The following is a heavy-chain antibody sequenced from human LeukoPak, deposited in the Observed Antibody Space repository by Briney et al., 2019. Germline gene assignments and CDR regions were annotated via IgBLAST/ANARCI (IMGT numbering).Heavy chain of an antibody. CDR1: GGSISSYY. CDR3: ARLLGNYGSGRGKTYNWFDP. J-gene: IGHJ5*02. D-gene: IGHD3-10*01. Sequence: PSETLSLTCTVSGGSISSYYWSWLRQPPGKGLEWIGYIYTSGSTNYNPSLKSRVTISVDTSKNQFSLKLSSVTAADTAVYYCARLLGNYGSGRGKTYNWFDPWGQGTLVTVSS. CDR2: IYTSGST. V-gene: IGHV4-4*09.